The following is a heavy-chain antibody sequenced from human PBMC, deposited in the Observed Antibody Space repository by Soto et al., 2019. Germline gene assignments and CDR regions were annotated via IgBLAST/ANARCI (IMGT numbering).Heavy chain of an antibody. V-gene: IGHV3-33*01. CDR2: IWYDGSNK. CDR3: ARPRSYYYDSSGYYTDAFDI. D-gene: IGHD3-22*01. CDR1: GFTFSSYG. J-gene: IGHJ3*02. Sequence: GGSLRLSCAASGFTFSSYGMHWVRQAPGKGLEWVAVIWYDGSNKYYADSVKGRFTISRDNSKNTLYLQMNSLRAEDTAVYYCARPRSYYYDSSGYYTDAFDIWGQGTMVTVSS.